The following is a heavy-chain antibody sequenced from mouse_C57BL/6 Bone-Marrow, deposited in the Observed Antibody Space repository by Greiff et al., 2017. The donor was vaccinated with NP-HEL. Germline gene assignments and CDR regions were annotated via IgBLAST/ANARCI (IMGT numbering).Heavy chain of an antibody. CDR3: AREGPRYFDY. D-gene: IGHD3-3*01. Sequence: EVQLQQSGPVLVKPGASVKMSCKASGYTFTDYYMNWVKQSHGKSLEWIGVINPYNGGTSYNQKFKGKATLTVDKSSSTAYMELNSLTSEDSAVYYCAREGPRYFDYWGQGTTLTVPS. V-gene: IGHV1-19*01. CDR2: INPYNGGT. J-gene: IGHJ2*01. CDR1: GYTFTDYY.